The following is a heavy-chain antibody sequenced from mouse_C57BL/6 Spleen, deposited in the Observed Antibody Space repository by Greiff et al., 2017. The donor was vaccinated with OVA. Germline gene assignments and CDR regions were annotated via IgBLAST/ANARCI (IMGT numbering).Heavy chain of an antibody. D-gene: IGHD1-1*01. V-gene: IGHV5-6*01. Sequence: EVQVVESGGDLVKPGGSLKLSCAASGFTFSSYGMSWVRQTPDKRLEWVATISSGGSYTYYPDSVKGRFTISRDNAKNTLYLQMSSLKSEDTAMYYCARQRDYYGSSSFYFDYWGQGTTLTVSS. J-gene: IGHJ2*01. CDR3: ARQRDYYGSSSFYFDY. CDR2: ISSGGSYT. CDR1: GFTFSSYG.